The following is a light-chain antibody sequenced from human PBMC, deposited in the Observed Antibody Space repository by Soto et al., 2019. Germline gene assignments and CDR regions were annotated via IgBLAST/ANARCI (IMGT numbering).Light chain of an antibody. V-gene: IGKV3-20*01. CDR1: QTVSDNY. J-gene: IGKJ4*01. CDR2: GAS. CDR3: QQYGGSPRVS. Sequence: EIVLTQSPGALSLSPGERATLSCGASQTVSDNYLAWYQQKPGQAPRLLIYGASTRATGIPDRFSGSGSGTDFTLTISRLEPEDFAVYYCQQYGGSPRVSFGGGTKVEIK.